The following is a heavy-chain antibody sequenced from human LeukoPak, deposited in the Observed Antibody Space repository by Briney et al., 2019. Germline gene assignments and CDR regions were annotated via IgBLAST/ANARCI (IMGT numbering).Heavy chain of an antibody. CDR3: ARPSVVTAYYFDY. Sequence: PSETLSLTCTVSGGSISSSSYYWGWIRQPPGEGLEWIGSIYYSGSTYYNPSLKSRVTISVDTSKNQFSLKLSSVTAADTAVYYCARPSVVTAYYFDYWGQGTLVTVSS. CDR1: GGSISSSSYY. V-gene: IGHV4-39*01. CDR2: IYYSGST. J-gene: IGHJ4*02. D-gene: IGHD4-23*01.